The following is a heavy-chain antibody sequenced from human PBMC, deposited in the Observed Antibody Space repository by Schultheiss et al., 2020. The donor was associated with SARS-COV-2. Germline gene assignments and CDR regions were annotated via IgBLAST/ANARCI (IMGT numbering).Heavy chain of an antibody. J-gene: IGHJ1*01. D-gene: IGHD2-2*01. Sequence: GGSLRLSCAASGFTFSSYAMSWVRQAPGKGLEWAAVISYDGSNKYYADSVKGRFTISRDNSKNTLYLQMNSLRAEDTAVYYCVAVVPAAPEYFQHWGQGTLVTVSS. CDR1: GFTFSSYA. CDR3: VAVVPAAPEYFQH. V-gene: IGHV3-30*03. CDR2: ISYDGSNK.